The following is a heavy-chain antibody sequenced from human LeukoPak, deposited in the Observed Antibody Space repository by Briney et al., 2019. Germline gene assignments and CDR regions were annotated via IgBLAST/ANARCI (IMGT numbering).Heavy chain of an antibody. Sequence: GRSLRLPCAASGFTFSGYGMHWVRQAPGKGLEWVAVISYDGSNKYYADSVKGRFTISRDNSKNTLYLQMNSLRAEDTAVYYCAKDPQRYCSSTSCWDWFDPWGQGTLVTVSS. D-gene: IGHD2-2*01. V-gene: IGHV3-30*18. CDR3: AKDPQRYCSSTSCWDWFDP. J-gene: IGHJ5*02. CDR1: GFTFSGYG. CDR2: ISYDGSNK.